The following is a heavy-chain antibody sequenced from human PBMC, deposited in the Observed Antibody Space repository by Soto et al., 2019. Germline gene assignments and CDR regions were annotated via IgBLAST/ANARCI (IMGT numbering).Heavy chain of an antibody. J-gene: IGHJ6*02. Sequence: QVQLVESGGGVVQPGRSLRLSCAASGFTFSSYGMHWVRQAPGKGLEWVAVISYDGSKKYYADSVKGRFTISRDNSKNTLYLQMTSLRAEDTAVYYCAKGVRIAAAGTDYYYYGMDVWGQGTTVTVSS. D-gene: IGHD6-13*01. V-gene: IGHV3-30*18. CDR3: AKGVRIAAAGTDYYYYGMDV. CDR2: ISYDGSKK. CDR1: GFTFSSYG.